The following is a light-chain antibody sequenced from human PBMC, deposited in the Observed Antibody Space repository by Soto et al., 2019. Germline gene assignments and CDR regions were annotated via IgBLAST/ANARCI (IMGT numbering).Light chain of an antibody. CDR3: QQRSTWPFLT. V-gene: IGKV3-11*01. J-gene: IGKJ4*01. Sequence: VLTQSPATLSLSPGERATLSCRASQTVSRYLAWYQQKPGQAPRLLIYYASNRAAGIPARFSGSGSGTDYTLTISSLEPEDFAVDYGQQRSTWPFLTFGGGTKVEI. CDR1: QTVSRY. CDR2: YAS.